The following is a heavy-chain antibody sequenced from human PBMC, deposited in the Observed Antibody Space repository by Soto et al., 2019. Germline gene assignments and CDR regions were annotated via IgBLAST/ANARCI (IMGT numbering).Heavy chain of an antibody. CDR1: GGSLTNYD. CDR3: ARGVATKIGVTNYYGVDA. J-gene: IGHJ6*02. D-gene: IGHD5-12*01. V-gene: IGHV1-69*12. CDR2: IIPVFGTA. Sequence: QVQLVQSGAEVKKPGSSVKVSCKASGGSLTNYDVSWVRQAPGQGLEWMGGIIPVFGTANYAQKFQGRVTIAADESKSTVFMDVRSLRSEDTAVYYCARGVATKIGVTNYYGVDAWGQGTTVTVSS.